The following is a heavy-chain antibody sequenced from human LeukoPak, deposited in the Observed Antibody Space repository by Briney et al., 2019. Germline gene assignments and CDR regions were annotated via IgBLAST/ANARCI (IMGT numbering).Heavy chain of an antibody. CDR3: ARDAPRLWFNYVRVQQNNWFDP. CDR1: GYTFTGYY. CDR2: INPNSGGT. Sequence: ASVKVSCKASGYTFTGYYMHWVRQAPGQGGEWMGRINPNSGGTNYAQKFQGRVTMTRDTSISTAYMELSRLRSDDTAVYYCARDAPRLWFNYVRVQQNNWFDPWGQGTLVTVSS. D-gene: IGHD3-10*01. V-gene: IGHV1-2*06. J-gene: IGHJ5*02.